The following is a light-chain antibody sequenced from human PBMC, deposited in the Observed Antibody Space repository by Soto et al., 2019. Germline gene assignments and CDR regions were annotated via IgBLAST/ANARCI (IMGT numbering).Light chain of an antibody. CDR3: SSYAGSLVV. J-gene: IGLJ2*01. CDR2: EVS. Sequence: QSALTQPPSASGSPGQSVTISCTGTSSDVGGYNYVSWYQQHPGKAPKLMIYEVSKRPSRVPDRFSGSKSGNTASLTVSGLQAEDEADYYCSSYAGSLVVFGGGTKLTVL. CDR1: SSDVGGYNY. V-gene: IGLV2-8*01.